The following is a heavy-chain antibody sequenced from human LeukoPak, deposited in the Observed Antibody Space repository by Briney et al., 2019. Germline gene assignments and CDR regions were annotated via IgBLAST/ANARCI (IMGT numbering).Heavy chain of an antibody. CDR1: GGTFSHYG. CDR2: ISPIFGTT. J-gene: IGHJ4*02. V-gene: IGHV1-69*05. D-gene: IGHD2-2*01. CDR3: ASGLRAEVPTALDY. Sequence: ASVKDSCKASGGTFSHYGITWVRQAPGQGLEWMGGISPIFGTTNNAQKFQDRVTFTTDDSTSTAYMELSSLRSEDTAVYYCASGLRAEVPTALDYWGQGTLVTVSS.